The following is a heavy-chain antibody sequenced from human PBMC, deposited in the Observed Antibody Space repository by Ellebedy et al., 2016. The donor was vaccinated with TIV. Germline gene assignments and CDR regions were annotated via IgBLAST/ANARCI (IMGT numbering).Heavy chain of an antibody. V-gene: IGHV4-59*01. Sequence: MPSETLSLTCSAPGGSIWTSRWSWIRQPPGKGLEWIGDIYYTGSTHCNPSLKSRIATSVAMSKSQLSLKLGPVIPADTAVYYCARGGSGWYFDNWGQGTLVTVSS. CDR3: ARGGSGWYFDN. CDR1: GGSIWTSR. D-gene: IGHD6-19*01. J-gene: IGHJ4*02. CDR2: IYYTGST.